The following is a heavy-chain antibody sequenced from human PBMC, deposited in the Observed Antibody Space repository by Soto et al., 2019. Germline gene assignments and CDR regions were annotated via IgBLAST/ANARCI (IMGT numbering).Heavy chain of an antibody. CDR2: VYWDDDK. V-gene: IGHV2-5*02. Sequence: QITLKEFGPTLGNPTQPLPLTCTFSGFALPYIGEGVGWIGQPQGKALEWLALVYWDDDKRYNPSLRSRLTITKDTSKKQVVLTMTNMDPVDTATYYCVQSRCGGDCLTFYSSHAYYGLDVWGQGTTVTVSS. CDR1: GFALPYIGEG. CDR3: VQSRCGGDCLTFYSSHAYYGLDV. J-gene: IGHJ6*02. D-gene: IGHD2-21*02.